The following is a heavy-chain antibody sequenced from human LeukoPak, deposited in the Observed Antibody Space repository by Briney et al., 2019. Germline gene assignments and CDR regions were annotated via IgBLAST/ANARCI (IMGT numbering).Heavy chain of an antibody. CDR3: ARVDTVMAYYFDL. V-gene: IGHV3-53*04. Sequence: GGSLRLSCAASGFTVSTNCMTWVRQAPGKGLEWPSTIYSGGTTYYADSVMGRFTISRHNSRNTLCLQMNSLRAEDTAVYYCARVDTVMAYYFDLWGQGTLVTVSS. J-gene: IGHJ4*02. CDR1: GFTVSTNC. CDR2: IYSGGTT. D-gene: IGHD5-18*01.